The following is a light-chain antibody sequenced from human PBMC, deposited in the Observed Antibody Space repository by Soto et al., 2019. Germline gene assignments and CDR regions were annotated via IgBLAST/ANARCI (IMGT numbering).Light chain of an antibody. V-gene: IGKV1-9*01. CDR2: VAS. Sequence: DIQLTQSPSFLSASVGDRVTITCRASQGISTYLAWYQQKSGKAPKLLIYVASTLQSGVPSRFSGSGSGTEFTVTISSLQPEDLAIYYCQQLYSYLYTFGQGTKLEI. CDR1: QGISTY. J-gene: IGKJ2*01. CDR3: QQLYSYLYT.